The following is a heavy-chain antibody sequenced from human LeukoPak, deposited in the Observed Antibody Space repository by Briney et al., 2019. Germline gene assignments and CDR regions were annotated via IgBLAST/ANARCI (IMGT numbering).Heavy chain of an antibody. V-gene: IGHV1-58*02. D-gene: IGHD3-22*01. J-gene: IGHJ4*02. CDR2: IVVGSGNT. CDR1: GFTFTSSA. Sequence: SVKVSCKASGFTFTSSAMQWVRQARGQRLEWIGWIVVGSGNTNYAQKFQERVTITRDMSTSTAYMELSRLRSDDTAVYYCARGPPNYYYDSSGYFDYWGQGTLVTVSS. CDR3: ARGPPNYYYDSSGYFDY.